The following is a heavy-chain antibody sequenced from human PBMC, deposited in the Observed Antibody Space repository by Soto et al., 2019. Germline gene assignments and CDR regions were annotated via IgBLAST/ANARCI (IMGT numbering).Heavy chain of an antibody. CDR1: GGTFSSYA. CDR2: IIPIFGTA. CDR3: ARKDYGDYRGWFDP. J-gene: IGHJ5*02. V-gene: IGHV1-69*13. D-gene: IGHD4-17*01. Sequence: ASVKVSCKASGGTFSSYAISWVRQAPGQGLEWMGGIIPIFGTANYAQKFQGRVTITADESTSTAYMELSSLRSEDTAVYYCARKDYGDYRGWFDPWGQGTLVTVSS.